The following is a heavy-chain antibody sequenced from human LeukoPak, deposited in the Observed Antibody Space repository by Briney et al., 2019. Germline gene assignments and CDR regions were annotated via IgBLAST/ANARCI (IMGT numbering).Heavy chain of an antibody. CDR1: GFTFSMYW. V-gene: IGHV3-7*05. J-gene: IGHJ4*02. CDR2: IKEDGSEK. D-gene: IGHD3-10*01. Sequence: GGSLRLSCAASGFTFSMYWMSWVRQAPGKGLEWVANIKEDGSEKYYVDSVRGRFTISRDNAKNSLYLQMNSLRAEDTALYYCARDRGGQWVELLLDSWGQGTLVTASS. CDR3: ARDRGGQWVELLLDS.